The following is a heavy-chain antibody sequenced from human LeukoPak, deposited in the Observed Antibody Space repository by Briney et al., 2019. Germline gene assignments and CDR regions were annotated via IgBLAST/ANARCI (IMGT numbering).Heavy chain of an antibody. Sequence: ASVKVSCKASGHTFTSYGISWVRQAPGQGLEWMGWIGAYNGNTNYAQKLQGRVTMTTDTSTSTAYMELRSLRSDDTAVYYCARRTYYYDSSGYYPFDYWGQGTLVTVSS. CDR3: ARRTYYYDSSGYYPFDY. CDR1: GHTFTSYG. D-gene: IGHD3-22*01. J-gene: IGHJ4*02. V-gene: IGHV1-18*01. CDR2: IGAYNGNT.